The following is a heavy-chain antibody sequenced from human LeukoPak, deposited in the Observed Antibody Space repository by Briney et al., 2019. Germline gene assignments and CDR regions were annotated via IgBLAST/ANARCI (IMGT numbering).Heavy chain of an antibody. D-gene: IGHD1-1*01. CDR1: GYTLTRYG. CDR3: ARDQLSRGVWFDP. CDR2: ISASNGNT. V-gene: IGHV1-18*01. Sequence: ASVKVSCKASGYTLTRYGISWVRQAPGQGLQWLGWISASNGNTNYAQKFRDRVTMSTDTSTGTAYLDVRSLTSDDTAVYYCARDQLSRGVWFDPWGQGTLVTVSS. J-gene: IGHJ5*02.